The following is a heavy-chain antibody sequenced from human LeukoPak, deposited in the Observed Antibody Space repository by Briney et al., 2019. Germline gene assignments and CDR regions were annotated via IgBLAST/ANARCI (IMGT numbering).Heavy chain of an antibody. V-gene: IGHV1-2*02. Sequence: ASVKVSCKASGYTFTGCYMHWVRQAPGQGLEWMGWINPKTGGTNYAQKFQGRVTMTTDTSISTAYMELSRLTSDDTAVYYCARGPPTVITHIRRELLYWGQGTLVTVSS. CDR1: GYTFTGCY. CDR3: ARGPPTVITHIRRELLY. CDR2: INPKTGGT. D-gene: IGHD4-23*01. J-gene: IGHJ4*02.